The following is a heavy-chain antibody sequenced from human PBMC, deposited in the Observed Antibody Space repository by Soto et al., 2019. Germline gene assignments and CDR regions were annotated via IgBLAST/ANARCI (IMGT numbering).Heavy chain of an antibody. J-gene: IGHJ4*01. D-gene: IGHD6-19*01. CDR1: GFTFSSYA. CDR3: ARGEQWLVKK. V-gene: IGHV3-30-3*01. CDR2: ISYDGSNK. Sequence: QVQLVESGGGVVQPGRSLRLSCAASGFTFSSYAMHWVRQAPGKGLEWVAVISYDGSNKYYADSVKGRFTISRDNSKNTLYLQMNSLRAEDTAVYYCARGEQWLVKKWGHGTLVTVSS.